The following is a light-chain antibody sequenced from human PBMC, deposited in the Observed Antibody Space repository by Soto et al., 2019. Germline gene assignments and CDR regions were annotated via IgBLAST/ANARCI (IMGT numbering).Light chain of an antibody. CDR2: DVT. CDR1: SSDIGGYNY. Sequence: QAVVTQPASVSGSPGQSITISCTGTSSDIGGYNYVSWYQQHPGNAPKLIIYDVTNRPSGVPDRFSGSKSGNTASLTVSGLQAEDEADYYCSSYAGSSNVFGTGTKLTVL. V-gene: IGLV2-8*01. J-gene: IGLJ1*01. CDR3: SSYAGSSNV.